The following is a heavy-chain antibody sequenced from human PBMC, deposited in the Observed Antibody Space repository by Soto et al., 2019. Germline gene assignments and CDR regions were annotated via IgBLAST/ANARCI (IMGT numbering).Heavy chain of an antibody. J-gene: IGHJ3*02. CDR3: ARRSAGLDAFDI. Sequence: QVQLQESGPGLVKPSQTLSLTCTVSGGSISSGGYYWSWIRQHPGKGLEWIGYIYYSGSTYYNPSLNSRVTISVDTSKNQFSLKLSSVTAADTAVYSCARRSAGLDAFDIWGQGTMVTVSS. V-gene: IGHV4-31*03. CDR2: IYYSGST. CDR1: GGSISSGGYY.